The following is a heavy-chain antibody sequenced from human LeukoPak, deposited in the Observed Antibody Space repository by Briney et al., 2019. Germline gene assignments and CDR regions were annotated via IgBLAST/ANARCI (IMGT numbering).Heavy chain of an antibody. J-gene: IGHJ5*02. CDR3: ARTMTMVRGLTFGWFDP. CDR1: GGSFSGYY. V-gene: IGHV4-34*01. Sequence: SETLSLTCAVYGGSFSGYYWSWIRQPPGKGLEWIGEINHSGSTNYNPSLKSRVTISVDTSKNQFSLKLSSVTAADTAVYYCARTMTMVRGLTFGWFDPWGQGTLVTVSS. CDR2: INHSGST. D-gene: IGHD3-10*01.